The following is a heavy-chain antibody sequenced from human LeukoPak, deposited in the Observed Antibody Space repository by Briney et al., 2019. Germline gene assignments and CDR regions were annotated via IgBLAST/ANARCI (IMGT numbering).Heavy chain of an antibody. J-gene: IGHJ4*02. V-gene: IGHV1-2*01. CDR3: SRDKTVDSETYLLDY. Sequence: ASVKVSCKASGYTFTDYYIHWVRQAPGQGLEWMGRINANNGDTKYAQRFQGRVTNTRDTSISAAYMEMNWLRSDDTAVYYCSRDKTVDSETYLLDYWGQGTLVTVSS. CDR2: INANNGDT. CDR1: GYTFTDYY. D-gene: IGHD1-26*01.